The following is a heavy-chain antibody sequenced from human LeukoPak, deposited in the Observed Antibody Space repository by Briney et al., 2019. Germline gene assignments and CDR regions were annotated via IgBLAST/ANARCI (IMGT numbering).Heavy chain of an antibody. CDR1: GGSISSYY. V-gene: IGHV4-59*08. CDR3: ARHLGDSSGYYYY. J-gene: IGHJ4*02. Sequence: SGTLSLTCTVSGGSISSYYWSWIRQPPGKGLEWIGYIYYSGSTNYNPSLKSRVTISVDTSKNQFSLKLSSVTAADTAVYYCARHLGDSSGYYYYWGQGTLVTVSS. CDR2: IYYSGST. D-gene: IGHD3-22*01.